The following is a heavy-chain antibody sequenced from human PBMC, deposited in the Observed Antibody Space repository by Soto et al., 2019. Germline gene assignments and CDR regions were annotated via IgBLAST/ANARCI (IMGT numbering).Heavy chain of an antibody. J-gene: IGHJ2*01. CDR2: IYYSGTT. V-gene: IGHV4-31*03. Sequence: PSETLSLTCTVSGGSISSRGYYWSWLRQHPGKGLEWIGYIYYSGTTYYNPSLKSRVTISGDTSMNQFSLNLTSVTAADTAGDYCARDNIVATTSVDWYFDLWCRGTLVIVSS. D-gene: IGHD5-12*01. CDR1: GGSISSRGYY. CDR3: ARDNIVATTSVDWYFDL.